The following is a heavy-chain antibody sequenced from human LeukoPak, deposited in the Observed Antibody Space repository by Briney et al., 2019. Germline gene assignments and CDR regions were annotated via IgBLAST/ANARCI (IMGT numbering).Heavy chain of an antibody. Sequence: GGSLRLSCAASGFTVSPDYMSWVRQASGKGLEWVSVIYSGGSTDYADSVKGRFTISRDKSKNTLYLQMNSLRAEDTAVYYCARPQVGATQGPNDYWGQGTLVTVSS. CDR1: GFTVSPDY. CDR3: ARPQVGATQGPNDY. V-gene: IGHV3-53*01. D-gene: IGHD1-26*01. CDR2: IYSGGST. J-gene: IGHJ4*02.